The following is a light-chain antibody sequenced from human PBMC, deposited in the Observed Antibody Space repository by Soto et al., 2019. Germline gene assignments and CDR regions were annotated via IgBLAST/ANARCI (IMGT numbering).Light chain of an antibody. J-gene: IGKJ1*01. CDR2: WAS. CDR1: QSVLYSSNNKNY. CDR3: QQDYSPWT. V-gene: IGKV4-1*01. Sequence: DIVMTQSPDSLAVSLGERATINCKSSQSVLYSSNNKNYLAWYQQKPGQPPKLLIYWASTRESGVPDRFSGSGSGTDFTLTISSLQAEDGAVYYCQQDYSPWTFGQGTNVDIK.